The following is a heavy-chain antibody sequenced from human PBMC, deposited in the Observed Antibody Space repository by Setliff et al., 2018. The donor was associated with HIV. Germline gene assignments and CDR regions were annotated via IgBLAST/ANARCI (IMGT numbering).Heavy chain of an antibody. CDR2: IEHDGSKK. D-gene: IGHD6-13*01. CDR3: AKDHATSSWFTALLDY. Sequence: PGGSLRLSCAVSGFTFSTYGMHWVRQAPGKGLEWVTFIEHDGSKKFYADSVKGRFTISRDKSKNTLYLQMNSLRAEDTAVYYCAKDHATSSWFTALLDYWGQGALVTVSS. J-gene: IGHJ4*02. V-gene: IGHV3-30*02. CDR1: GFTFSTYG.